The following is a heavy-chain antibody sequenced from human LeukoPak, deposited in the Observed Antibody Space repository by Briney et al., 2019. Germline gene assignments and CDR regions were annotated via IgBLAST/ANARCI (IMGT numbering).Heavy chain of an antibody. CDR3: ARHRSGSPVSAFDI. V-gene: IGHV4-38-2*01. CDR2: IYHSGST. J-gene: IGHJ3*02. D-gene: IGHD1-26*01. CDR1: GYSISSGYY. Sequence: SETLSLTCAVSGYSISSGYYWGWNRQPPGKGLEWIGSIYHSGSTYYNPSLKSRVTISVDTSKNQFSLKLSSVTAADTAVYYCARHRSGSPVSAFDIWGQGTMVTVSS.